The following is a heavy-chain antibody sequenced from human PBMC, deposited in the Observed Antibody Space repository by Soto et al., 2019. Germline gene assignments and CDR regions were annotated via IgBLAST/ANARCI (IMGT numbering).Heavy chain of an antibody. CDR1: GYSFTTYW. CDR2: IHPGDSHT. Sequence: GESLKISCTGSGYSFTTYWIAWVRQMPGKGLEWMGIIHPGDSHTRCSPSFQGQVTISADKSISTAYLQWSSLKASDTAMYYCARGYYDTSGYYDYWGQGTRVTVSS. D-gene: IGHD3-22*01. CDR3: ARGYYDTSGYYDY. J-gene: IGHJ4*02. V-gene: IGHV5-51*01.